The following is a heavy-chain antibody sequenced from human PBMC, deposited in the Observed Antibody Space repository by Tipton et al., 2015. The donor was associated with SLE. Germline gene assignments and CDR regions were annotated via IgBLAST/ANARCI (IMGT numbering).Heavy chain of an antibody. CDR3: ARRPWGGFDY. Sequence: GLVKPSETLSLTCSVSGSIDHYYWSWIRQPAGKGLEWIGRFSTTGSTNYNPSLKSRVTVSVDSSRSQFSLKLTSVTAADTAVYYCARRPWGGFDYWGQGTLVTVSS. CDR2: FSTTGST. CDR1: GSIDHYY. D-gene: IGHD3-10*01. V-gene: IGHV4-4*07. J-gene: IGHJ4*02.